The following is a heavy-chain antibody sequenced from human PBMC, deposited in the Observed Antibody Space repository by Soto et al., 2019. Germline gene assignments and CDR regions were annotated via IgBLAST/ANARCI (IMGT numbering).Heavy chain of an antibody. V-gene: IGHV3-33*01. J-gene: IGHJ4*02. CDR1: GFTFSSYG. CDR3: ARDNYDSSGYYFIDY. D-gene: IGHD3-22*01. Sequence: QVQLVESGGGVVQPGRSLRLSCAASGFTFSSYGMHWVRQAPGKGLEWVAVIWYDGSNKYYADSVKGRFTISRDNSKNTLYLQMNSLRAEDTAVYYCARDNYDSSGYYFIDYWGQGTLVTVSS. CDR2: IWYDGSNK.